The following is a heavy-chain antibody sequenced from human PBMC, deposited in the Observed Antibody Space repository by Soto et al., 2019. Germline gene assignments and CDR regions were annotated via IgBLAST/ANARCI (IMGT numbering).Heavy chain of an antibody. D-gene: IGHD3-22*01. CDR3: ARSSVSPYYYDSSGYYYY. V-gene: IGHV5-10-1*01. CDR2: IDPSDSYT. Sequence: PGESLKISCKGSGYSFTSYWISWVRQMPGKGLEWMGRIDPSDSYTNYSPSFQGHVTISADKSISTAYLQWSSLKASDTAMNYCARSSVSPYYYDSSGYYYYWGQGTRVTVSS. CDR1: GYSFTSYW. J-gene: IGHJ4*02.